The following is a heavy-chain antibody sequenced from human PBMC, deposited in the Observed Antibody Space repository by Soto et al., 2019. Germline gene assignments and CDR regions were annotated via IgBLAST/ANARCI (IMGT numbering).Heavy chain of an antibody. Sequence: ASVKVSCKASGYTFTSYYMHWVRQAPGQGLEWMGIINPSGGSTSYAQKFQGRVTMTRDTSTSTVYMELRSLRSEDTAVYYCARLDYYDSSGYLSPYAFDIWGQGTMVTVSS. CDR3: ARLDYYDSSGYLSPYAFDI. CDR2: INPSGGST. CDR1: GYTFTSYY. V-gene: IGHV1-46*01. J-gene: IGHJ3*02. D-gene: IGHD3-22*01.